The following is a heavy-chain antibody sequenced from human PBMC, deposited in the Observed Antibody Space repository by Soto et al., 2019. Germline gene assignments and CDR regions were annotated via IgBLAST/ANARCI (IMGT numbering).Heavy chain of an antibody. D-gene: IGHD2-2*01. CDR1: GFTFSSYA. J-gene: IGHJ6*02. Sequence: GGSLRLSCAASGFTFSSYAMSWVRQAPGKGLEWVSAISGSGGSTYYADSVKGRFTISRDNSKNTLYLQMNSLRAEDTAVYYCAKDSLVPAAIFYYGMDVWGQGTAVTVSS. V-gene: IGHV3-23*01. CDR2: ISGSGGST. CDR3: AKDSLVPAAIFYYGMDV.